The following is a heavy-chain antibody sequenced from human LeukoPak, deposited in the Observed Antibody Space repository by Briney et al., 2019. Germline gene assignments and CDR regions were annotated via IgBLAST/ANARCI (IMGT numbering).Heavy chain of an antibody. CDR3: ARDRYSSGWYGLDAFDI. J-gene: IGHJ3*02. CDR1: GYTFTSYA. V-gene: IGHV7-4-1*02. D-gene: IGHD6-19*01. CDR2: INTNTGNP. Sequence: ASVKVSCKASGYTFTSYAMNWVRQAPGQGLEWMGWINTNTGNPTYAQGFTGRFVFSLDTSVSTAYLQISSQKAEDTAVYYCARDRYSSGWYGLDAFDIWGQGTMVTVSS.